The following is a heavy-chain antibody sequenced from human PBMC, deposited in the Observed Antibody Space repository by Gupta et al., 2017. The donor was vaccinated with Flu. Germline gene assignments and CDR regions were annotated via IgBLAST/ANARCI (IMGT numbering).Heavy chain of an antibody. CDR2: ISSSGSTI. J-gene: IGHJ2*01. Sequence: EVQLVESGGGLVQPGGSLRLSCAASGFTFSSYEMNLVRQAPGKGLGGGSYISSSGSTIYYADSVKGRFTISRDNAKNSLYLQMNSLRAEDTAVYYCARDCLAGQGTTPYYDFWSGYRYWYFDLWGRGTLVTVSS. CDR1: GFTFSSYE. D-gene: IGHD3-3*01. CDR3: ARDCLAGQGTTPYYDFWSGYRYWYFDL. V-gene: IGHV3-48*03.